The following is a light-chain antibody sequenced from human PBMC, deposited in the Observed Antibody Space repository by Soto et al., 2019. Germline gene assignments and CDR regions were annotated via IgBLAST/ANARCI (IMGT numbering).Light chain of an antibody. CDR1: SSDFGSYNL. Sequence: QSALTQPASVSGSPGQSITISCTGTSSDFGSYNLVSWYQQHPGKAPKLMIYEGSKRPSGVSNRFSGSKSGNTASLTISGLQAEDEADYYCCSYAGRSTPVVFGGGTKLTVL. V-gene: IGLV2-23*01. CDR3: CSYAGRSTPVV. CDR2: EGS. J-gene: IGLJ2*01.